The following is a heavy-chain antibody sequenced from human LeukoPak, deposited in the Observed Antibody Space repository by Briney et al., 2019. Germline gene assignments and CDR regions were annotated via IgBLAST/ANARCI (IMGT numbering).Heavy chain of an antibody. CDR2: IYYSGRT. CDR3: ARGEYSSSYNYYYYMDV. J-gene: IGHJ6*03. Sequence: SETLSLTCTVSGGSISSYDWSWIRQPPGKGLEWIGYIYYSGRTNYNPSLKSRVTISADTSKNQFSLKLSSVTAADTAVYYCARGEYSSSYNYYYYMDVWVKGNTVTVSS. V-gene: IGHV4-59*01. D-gene: IGHD6-6*01. CDR1: GGSISSYD.